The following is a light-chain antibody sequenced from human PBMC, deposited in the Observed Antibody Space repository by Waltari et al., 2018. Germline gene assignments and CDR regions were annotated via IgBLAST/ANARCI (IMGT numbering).Light chain of an antibody. J-gene: IGKJ1*01. Sequence: DIQMTQFPSSLSASVGDRVTITCRASQSINSFLNWYRQKPGKAPQLLIYSASSFQSGVPSRFSGSCSGTDFTLTISSLQPEDFATYYCQQSYSTPWTFGQGTKVDIK. CDR2: SAS. V-gene: IGKV1-39*01. CDR3: QQSYSTPWT. CDR1: QSINSF.